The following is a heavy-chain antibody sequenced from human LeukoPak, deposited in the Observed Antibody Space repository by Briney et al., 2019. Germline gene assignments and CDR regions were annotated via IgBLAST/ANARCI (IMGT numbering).Heavy chain of an antibody. D-gene: IGHD2-2*02. Sequence: GRSLRLSCAASGFTFSSYAMSWVRQAPGKGLEWVSAISGSGGSTYYTDSVKGRFTISRDNSKNTLYLQMNSLRAEDTAVYYCAKAVGSYTIYYFDYWGQGTLVTVSS. CDR3: AKAVGSYTIYYFDY. CDR1: GFTFSSYA. J-gene: IGHJ4*02. CDR2: ISGSGGST. V-gene: IGHV3-23*01.